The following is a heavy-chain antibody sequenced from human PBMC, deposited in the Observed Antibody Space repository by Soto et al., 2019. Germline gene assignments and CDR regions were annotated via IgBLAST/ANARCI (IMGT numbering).Heavy chain of an antibody. J-gene: IGHJ4*02. Sequence: EAQLLESGGGLVQPGGSLRVSCAASGFSFDTYAMSWVRQAPGKGLEWVSTISGSGGNTYYADSVKGRFTISRDNSKNILYLQMTSLRAEDMALYYCAKLGMTTINRDYWGQGTQVTVSS. CDR3: AKLGMTTINRDY. D-gene: IGHD5-12*01. CDR2: ISGSGGNT. CDR1: GFSFDTYA. V-gene: IGHV3-23*01.